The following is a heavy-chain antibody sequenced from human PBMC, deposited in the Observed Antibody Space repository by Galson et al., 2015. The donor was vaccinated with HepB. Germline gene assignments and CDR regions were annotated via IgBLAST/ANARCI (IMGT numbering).Heavy chain of an antibody. CDR1: GGTFSSYA. Sequence: SVKVSCKASGGTFSSYAISWVRQAPGQGLEWMGGIIPIFGTANYAQKFQGRVTITADGSTSTAYMELSSLRSEDTAVYYCARGSIAVAGTSGAFDIWGQGTMVTVSS. V-gene: IGHV1-69*13. J-gene: IGHJ3*02. CDR2: IIPIFGTA. CDR3: ARGSIAVAGTSGAFDI. D-gene: IGHD6-19*01.